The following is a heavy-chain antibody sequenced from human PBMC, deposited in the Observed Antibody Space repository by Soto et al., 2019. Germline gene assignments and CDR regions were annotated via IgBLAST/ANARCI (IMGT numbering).Heavy chain of an antibody. Sequence: EVQLLESGGGLVQPGGSLRLSCAASGFTFSSYAMSWVRQAPGKGLEWVSAISGSGGSTYYADSVKGRFTISRDNSKNTLYLQMNSLRAEDTDVYYCAKLHDCWSGTNDYWGQGTLVTVSS. CDR1: GFTFSSYA. CDR3: AKLHDCWSGTNDY. CDR2: ISGSGGST. J-gene: IGHJ4*02. V-gene: IGHV3-23*01. D-gene: IGHD3-3*01.